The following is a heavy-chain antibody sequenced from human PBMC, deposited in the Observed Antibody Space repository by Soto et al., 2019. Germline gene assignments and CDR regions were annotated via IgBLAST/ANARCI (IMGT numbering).Heavy chain of an antibody. CDR2: ISAYNGNT. D-gene: IGHD3-22*01. CDR1: GYTFTSYG. J-gene: IGHJ5*02. V-gene: IGHV1-18*04. CDR3: ARSPGSYYYDSSGYYNWFDP. Sequence: QVQLVQSGAEVKKPGASVKVSCKASGYTFTSYGISWVRQAPGQGLEWMGWISAYNGNTNYAQKLQGRVTMTTDTSTSTAYMELMSLRSDDTAVYYCARSPGSYYYDSSGYYNWFDPWSQGTLVTVSS.